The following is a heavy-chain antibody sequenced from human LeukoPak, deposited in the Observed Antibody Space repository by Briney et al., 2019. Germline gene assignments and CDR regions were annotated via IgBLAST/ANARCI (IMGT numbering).Heavy chain of an antibody. V-gene: IGHV3-11*04. CDR3: ASRFYGSGSF. CDR2: INTSGDTI. J-gene: IGHJ3*01. D-gene: IGHD3-10*01. Sequence: GGSLRLSCAASGFTFSDYYMSWIRQAPGKGLEWISYINTSGDTIYYVDSVKGRFTISRDDAKKSLYLQMNSLRAEDTAVYYCASRFYGSGSFWGQGTMVTVSS. CDR1: GFTFSDYY.